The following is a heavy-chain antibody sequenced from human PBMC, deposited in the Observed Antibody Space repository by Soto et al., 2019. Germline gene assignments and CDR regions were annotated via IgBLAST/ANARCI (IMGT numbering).Heavy chain of an antibody. Sequence: EVQLLDSGGGLAQPGGSLRLSCVASGFTFYNYAMNWVRQAPGKGLEWVSSISGSGRRAYYADSVKGRFTISRDNSLNTVSLTMNNLRAEDTAIYYCAKGDDFYDSDGPIDYWGQGTVVTVSS. CDR2: ISGSGRRA. CDR1: GFTFYNYA. D-gene: IGHD3-10*01. CDR3: AKGDDFYDSDGPIDY. V-gene: IGHV3-23*01. J-gene: IGHJ4*02.